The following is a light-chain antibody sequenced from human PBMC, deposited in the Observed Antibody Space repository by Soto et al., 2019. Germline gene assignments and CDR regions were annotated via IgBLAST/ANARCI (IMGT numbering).Light chain of an antibody. CDR3: QQYNNWPPIT. CDR2: DAA. J-gene: IGKJ5*01. CDR1: QNINTY. V-gene: IGKV1-39*01. Sequence: DIQMTQSPYSLSAAVGDRVTIACRASQNINTYLNWYQQKPGKAPKLLIFDAASLQNGVPSRFSGGGSRTDFTLTITSLQLEDFAGYYCQQYNNWPPITFGQGKRLEIK.